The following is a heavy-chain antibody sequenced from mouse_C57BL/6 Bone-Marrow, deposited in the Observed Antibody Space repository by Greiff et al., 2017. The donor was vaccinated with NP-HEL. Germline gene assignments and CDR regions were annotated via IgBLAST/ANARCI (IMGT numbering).Heavy chain of an antibody. V-gene: IGHV1-53*01. CDR1: GYTFTSYW. J-gene: IGHJ3*01. Sequence: VQLQQSGTELVKPGASVKLSCKASGYTFTSYWMHWVKQRPGQGLEWIGNINPSNGGTNYNEEFKSKATLTVDKYSSTSYMQLSSLTSENSAVYWCARSMVAWFAYWGQGTLVTVSA. D-gene: IGHD1-1*02. CDR2: INPSNGGT. CDR3: ARSMVAWFAY.